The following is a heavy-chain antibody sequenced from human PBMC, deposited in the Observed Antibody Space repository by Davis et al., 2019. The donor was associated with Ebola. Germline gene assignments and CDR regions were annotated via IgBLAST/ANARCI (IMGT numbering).Heavy chain of an antibody. CDR2: IDWDDDK. CDR3: ALFITIFGVVSDY. Sequence: TLSLTCTVSGGSISSSNYYWGWIRQPPGKALEWLARIDWDDDKFYSTSLKTRLTISKDTSKNQVVLTMTNMDTVDTATYYCALFITIFGVVSDYWGQGTLVTVSS. V-gene: IGHV2-70*16. J-gene: IGHJ4*02. D-gene: IGHD3-3*01. CDR1: GGSISSSNYY.